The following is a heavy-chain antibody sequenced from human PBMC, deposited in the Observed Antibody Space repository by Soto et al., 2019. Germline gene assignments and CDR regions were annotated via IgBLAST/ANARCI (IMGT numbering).Heavy chain of an antibody. CDR1: GFTFSSYG. CDR3: AKDGEGGEQQLAPLYFDY. CDR2: ISYDGSNK. J-gene: IGHJ4*02. D-gene: IGHD6-13*01. V-gene: IGHV3-30*18. Sequence: PGGSLRLSCAASGFTFSSYGMHWVRQAPGKGLEWVAVISYDGSNKYYADSVKGRFTISRDNSKNTLYLQMNSLRAEDTAVYYCAKDGEGGEQQLAPLYFDYWGQGTLVTVSS.